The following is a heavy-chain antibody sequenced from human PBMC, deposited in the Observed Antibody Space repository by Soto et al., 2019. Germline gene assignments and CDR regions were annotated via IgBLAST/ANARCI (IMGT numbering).Heavy chain of an antibody. CDR2: IKDGGLT. Sequence: QVQLQQWGAGLLKPSETLSLTCVVYGGSLSGYYWSWIRQPPGKGLEWIGEIKDGGLTNYSPSLRSRSTISADTSKNQFSMKLHSVTAADRGVYYCARGQEGVVATHWDQGTLVTVSS. CDR1: GGSLSGYY. J-gene: IGHJ4*02. CDR3: ARGQEGVVATH. D-gene: IGHD5-12*01. V-gene: IGHV4-34*01.